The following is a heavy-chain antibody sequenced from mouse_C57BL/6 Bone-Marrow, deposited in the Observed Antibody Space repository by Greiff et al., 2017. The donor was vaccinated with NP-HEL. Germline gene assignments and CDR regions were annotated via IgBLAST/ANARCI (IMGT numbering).Heavy chain of an antibody. CDR3: ERGGYYEYGEFDY. CDR1: GYTFTSYT. D-gene: IGHD2-4*01. J-gene: IGHJ2*01. Sequence: QVQLQQSGAELARPGASVKMSCKASGYTFTSYTMHWVKQRPGQGLEWIGYINPSSGYTKYNQKFKDKATLTADKSSSTAYMQLSSLTSEDSAVYYCERGGYYEYGEFDYWGQGTTLTVSS. CDR2: INPSSGYT. V-gene: IGHV1-4*01.